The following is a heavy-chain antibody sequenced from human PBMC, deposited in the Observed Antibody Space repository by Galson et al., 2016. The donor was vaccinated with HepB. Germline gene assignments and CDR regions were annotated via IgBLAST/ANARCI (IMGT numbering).Heavy chain of an antibody. Sequence: SVKVSCKASGGSSIAYTIRWLRQAPGQGLEWLGRMIPILDRPNYAPSFQDRLTITADKYTNTAYMELNRLISDDTAVYYCARDDSYCGVDCYRHFVHWGQGTLVTVSS. CDR3: ARDDSYCGVDCYRHFVH. CDR1: GGSSIAYT. CDR2: MIPILDRP. V-gene: IGHV1-69*08. D-gene: IGHD2-21*02. J-gene: IGHJ5*02.